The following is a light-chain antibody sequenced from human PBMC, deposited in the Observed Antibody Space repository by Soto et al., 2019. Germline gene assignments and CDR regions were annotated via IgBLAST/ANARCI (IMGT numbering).Light chain of an antibody. V-gene: IGKV1-9*01. CDR1: QDISSY. CDR2: DAA. J-gene: IGKJ2*01. Sequence: IQLTQSPSSLSASVGDRVTITCRASQDISSYLAWYQQTPGKAPILLIYDAATLQSGVPSRFSGSGSGTDFTLTISSLQPEDFATYYCQQLNSYPHTCGQGTKVDI. CDR3: QQLNSYPHT.